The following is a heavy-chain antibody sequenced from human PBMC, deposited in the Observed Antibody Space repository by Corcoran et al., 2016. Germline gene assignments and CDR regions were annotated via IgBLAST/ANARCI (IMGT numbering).Heavy chain of an antibody. V-gene: IGHV3-15*01. CDR3: TTDTMVGGVPYYYYCMDV. J-gene: IGHJ6*02. D-gene: IGHD3-3*01. Sequence: EVQLVESGGGLVKPGGSLRLSCAASGFTFSNAWMSWVGQAPGKGLEWVGRIKSKTDGGTTDYAAQVTGRFTIARDESKNTLQLKMNRLKTDDTAGYYCTTDTMVGGVPYYYYCMDVWGQGTTVTVSS. CDR2: IKSKTDGGTT. CDR1: GFTFSNAW.